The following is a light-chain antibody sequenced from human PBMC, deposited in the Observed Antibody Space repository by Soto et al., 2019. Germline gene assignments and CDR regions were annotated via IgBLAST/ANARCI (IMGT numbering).Light chain of an antibody. CDR1: QGVDYS. CDR2: AAS. CDR3: QQLNSVPPYT. J-gene: IGKJ2*01. Sequence: IQLTQSPSSLSASVGDRVIITCRASQGVDYSLAWYQQKPGKAPKLLIYAASTLQDGVPSRFSGSGSGRDFTLTISSLQHEDFATYYCQQLNSVPPYTFGQGTKVEVK. V-gene: IGKV1-9*01.